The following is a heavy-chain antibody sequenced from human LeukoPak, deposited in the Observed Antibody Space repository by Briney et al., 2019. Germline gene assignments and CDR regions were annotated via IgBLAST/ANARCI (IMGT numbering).Heavy chain of an antibody. J-gene: IGHJ4*02. CDR1: GFTFSSYA. Sequence: PGGSLRLSCAASGFTFSSYAMSWVRQAPGKGLEWVSAISGSGGSTYYADSVKGRFTISRDNSKNTLYLQMNSLRAEDTAVYYCAKEFGGYYSGGSCYASAFDFDYWGQGTLVTVSS. V-gene: IGHV3-23*01. D-gene: IGHD2-15*01. CDR2: ISGSGGST. CDR3: AKEFGGYYSGGSCYASAFDFDY.